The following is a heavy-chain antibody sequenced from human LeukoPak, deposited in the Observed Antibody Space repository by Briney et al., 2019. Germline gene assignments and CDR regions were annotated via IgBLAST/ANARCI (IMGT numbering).Heavy chain of an antibody. CDR1: GYRFTNYW. D-gene: IGHD1-26*01. J-gene: IGHJ3*02. CDR2: IYPGDSDT. CDR3: ARRRGRYSGDAFDI. Sequence: GESLDISCKGSGYRFTNYWIGGVRQTPGKGLEWMGFIYPGDSDTRYSPSFQGQVTISADKSMSTAYLQWSSLKASDTAMYYCARRRGRYSGDAFDIWGQGTMVTVSS. V-gene: IGHV5-51*01.